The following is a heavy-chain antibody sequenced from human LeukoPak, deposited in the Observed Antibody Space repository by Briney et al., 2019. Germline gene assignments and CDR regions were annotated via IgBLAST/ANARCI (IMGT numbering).Heavy chain of an antibody. CDR1: GGSISSSSYY. V-gene: IGHV4-39*07. CDR2: IYYSGST. J-gene: IGHJ5*02. Sequence: PSETLSLTCTVSGGSISSSSYYWGWIRQPPGKGLEWIGSIYYSGSTYYNPSLKSRVTMSVDRSKNQFSLRLNSVTAADTAVYYCARGNDFWSGYWRGWFDPWGQGTLVTVSS. D-gene: IGHD3-3*01. CDR3: ARGNDFWSGYWRGWFDP.